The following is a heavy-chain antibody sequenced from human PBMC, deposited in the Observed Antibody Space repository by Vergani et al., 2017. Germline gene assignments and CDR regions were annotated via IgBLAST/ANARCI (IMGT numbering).Heavy chain of an antibody. J-gene: IGHJ4*02. CDR1: GLTFSSNA. V-gene: IGHV3-23*01. CDR2: IKNTGDST. D-gene: IGHD1-1*01. Sequence: EVQWWQSEGAVVQPGGSLRLSCVAFGLTFSSNAMSWVRQGHGQGLEWVSSIKNTGDSTHYADSVKGRFTISRDNSKNTLYLQMNSLRVEDTGVYYCGRGSYNYNWGQGTLVTVSS. CDR3: GRGSYNYN.